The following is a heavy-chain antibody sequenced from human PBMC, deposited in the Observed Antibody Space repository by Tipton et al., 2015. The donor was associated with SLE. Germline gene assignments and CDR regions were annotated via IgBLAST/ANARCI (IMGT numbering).Heavy chain of an antibody. V-gene: IGHV4-39*07. J-gene: IGHJ3*02. CDR2: ISYTGAT. Sequence: TLSLTCSVSGGSISRGFFYWGWIRQSPGKGLECIGSISYTGATYYNLSLKSRVTISVDTSKNQFSLKLSSVTAADTAVYYCARGSIAADVTSWGAFDIWGQGTMVTVSS. CDR1: GGSISRGFFY. D-gene: IGHD6-13*01. CDR3: ARGSIAADVTSWGAFDI.